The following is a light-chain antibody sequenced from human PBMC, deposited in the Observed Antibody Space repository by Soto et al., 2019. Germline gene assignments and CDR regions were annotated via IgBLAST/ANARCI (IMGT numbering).Light chain of an antibody. J-gene: IGKJ4*01. CDR3: QQRSNLGLT. CDR2: DAS. Sequence: EIVLTQSPATLSLSPGERATLSCRASQSVSSYLAWYQQKPGQAPRLLIYDASNRATGIPARFSGSGSGTDFTLTIISLEPEDFAVYYCQQRSNLGLTFGGGTKVEIK. CDR1: QSVSSY. V-gene: IGKV3-11*01.